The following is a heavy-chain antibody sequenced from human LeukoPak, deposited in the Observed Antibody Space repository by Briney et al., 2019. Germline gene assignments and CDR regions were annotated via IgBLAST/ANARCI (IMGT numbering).Heavy chain of an antibody. CDR1: GFTFSDYY. Sequence: GGSLRLSCAASGFTFSDYYMSWIRQTPGKGLEWVSYISSSGSTIYYADSVKGRFTISRDNAKNSLYLQMNSLRGDDTAVYYCAKDVGKWESLHFFDYWGQGTLVTVSS. D-gene: IGHD1-26*01. V-gene: IGHV3-11*01. J-gene: IGHJ4*02. CDR3: AKDVGKWESLHFFDY. CDR2: ISSSGSTI.